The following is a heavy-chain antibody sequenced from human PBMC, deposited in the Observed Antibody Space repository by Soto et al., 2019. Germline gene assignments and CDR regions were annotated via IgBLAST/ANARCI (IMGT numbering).Heavy chain of an antibody. Sequence: SESLSLTCTVSGGSICSYYWSWIRQPPGKGLEWIGYIYYSGSTNYNPSLKSRVTISVDTSKNQFSLKLSSVTAADTAVYYCARVVAVSPRYYYYYYMDVWGKGTTVTVSS. CDR3: ARVVAVSPRYYYYYYMDV. CDR1: GGSICSYY. J-gene: IGHJ6*03. D-gene: IGHD2-15*01. V-gene: IGHV4-59*01. CDR2: IYYSGST.